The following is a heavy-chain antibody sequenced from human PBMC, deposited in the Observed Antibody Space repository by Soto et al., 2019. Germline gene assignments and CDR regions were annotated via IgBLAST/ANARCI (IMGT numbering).Heavy chain of an antibody. CDR2: IYYTGST. CDR3: ARGDSAYDPPPY. Sequence: SETLSLTCTVSGGSISTYYWNWSRQPPGKGLEWIGYIYYTGSTNYNPSLKSRVTISVDTSKNQFSLRLNSVTAADSAVYYCARGDSAYDPPPYWCQGSLVPVSS. D-gene: IGHD5-12*01. V-gene: IGHV4-59*01. J-gene: IGHJ4*02. CDR1: GGSISTYY.